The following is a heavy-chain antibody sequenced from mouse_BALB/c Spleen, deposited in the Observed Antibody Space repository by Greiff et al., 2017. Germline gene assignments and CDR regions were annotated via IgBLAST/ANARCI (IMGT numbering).Heavy chain of an antibody. Sequence: QVQLKESGPGLVAPSQSLSITCTVSGFSLTSYGVHWVRQPPGKGLEWLGVIWAGGSTNYNSALMSRLSISKDNSKSQVFLKMNSLQTDDTAMYYCARDRVYYDYDEFAYWGQGTLVTVSA. J-gene: IGHJ3*01. CDR3: ARDRVYYDYDEFAY. CDR1: GFSLTSYG. D-gene: IGHD2-4*01. CDR2: IWAGGST. V-gene: IGHV2-9*02.